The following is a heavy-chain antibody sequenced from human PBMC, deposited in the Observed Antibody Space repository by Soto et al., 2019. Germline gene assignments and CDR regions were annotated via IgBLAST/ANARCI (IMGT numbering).Heavy chain of an antibody. CDR3: ARDVSFVAAGGPYYYYYGMDV. Sequence: GGSLRLSCAASGFTFSSYAMHWVRQAPGKGLEWVAVISYDGSNKYYADSVKGRFTISRDNSKNTLYLQMNSLRAEDTAVYYCARDVSFVAAGGPYYYYYGMDVWGQGTTVTVSS. J-gene: IGHJ6*02. CDR1: GFTFSSYA. CDR2: ISYDGSNK. V-gene: IGHV3-30-3*01. D-gene: IGHD6-13*01.